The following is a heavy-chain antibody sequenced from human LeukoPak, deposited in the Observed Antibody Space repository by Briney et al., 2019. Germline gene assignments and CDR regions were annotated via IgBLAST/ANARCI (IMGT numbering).Heavy chain of an antibody. D-gene: IGHD3-3*01. CDR3: ARVDFTIFGLADNWFDP. CDR2: TYYSGST. J-gene: IGHJ5*02. Sequence: SETLSLTCTVSGGSISSYYWSWIRQPPGKGLEWIGYTYYSGSTNYNPSLKSRVTISVDTSKNQFSLKLSSVTAADTAVYYCARVDFTIFGLADNWFDPWGQGTLVTVSS. V-gene: IGHV4-59*01. CDR1: GGSISSYY.